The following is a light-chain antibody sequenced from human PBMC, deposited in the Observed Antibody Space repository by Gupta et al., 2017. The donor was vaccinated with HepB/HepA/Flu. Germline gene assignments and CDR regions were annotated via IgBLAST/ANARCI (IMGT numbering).Light chain of an antibody. CDR2: GVS. V-gene: IGKV3-15*01. Sequence: EIVLSQPPVSLSVTPGERATISCTASQSVNGKLAWYQQKPGQAPRLLIYGVSTRATGIPARFSGSGSGTEFTLTISSLQSEEFAVYYCQQYNNWPPCSFGQGTKVEIK. CDR1: QSVNGK. J-gene: IGKJ2*04. CDR3: QQYNNWPPCS.